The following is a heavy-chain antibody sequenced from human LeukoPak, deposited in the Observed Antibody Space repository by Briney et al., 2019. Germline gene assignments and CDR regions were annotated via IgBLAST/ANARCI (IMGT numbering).Heavy chain of an antibody. J-gene: IGHJ4*02. Sequence: GGSLRLSCAASGFMFSASDIHWVRQASGKGLEWVGRIGSKAKNYATAYAASVRGRFTISRDDSENTAYLHMNSLRAEDTAVYYCAREGVHCSSTSCYLTSFDYWGQGTLVTVSS. D-gene: IGHD2-2*01. CDR1: GFMFSASD. CDR2: IGSKAKNYAT. V-gene: IGHV3-73*01. CDR3: AREGVHCSSTSCYLTSFDY.